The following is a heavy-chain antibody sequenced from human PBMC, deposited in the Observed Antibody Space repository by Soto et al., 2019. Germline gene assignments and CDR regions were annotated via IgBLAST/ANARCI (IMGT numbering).Heavy chain of an antibody. J-gene: IGHJ3*02. V-gene: IGHV3-11*01. CDR2: ISSSGSTI. Sequence: GGSLRLSCAASGFTFSDYYMSWIRQAPGKGLEWVSYISSSGSTIYYADAVKGRFTISRDNAKNSLYLQMNSLRAEDTAVYYCARSYGRDFRQWLVPHAFDIWGQGTMVTVSS. CDR1: GFTFSDYY. CDR3: ARSYGRDFRQWLVPHAFDI. D-gene: IGHD6-19*01.